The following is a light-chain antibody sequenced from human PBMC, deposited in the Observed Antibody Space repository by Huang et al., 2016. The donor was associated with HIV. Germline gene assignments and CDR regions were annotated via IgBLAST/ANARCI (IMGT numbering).Light chain of an antibody. V-gene: IGKV3-11*01. CDR3: QQRSNWPLT. J-gene: IGKJ4*01. Sequence: EIVLTQSPATLSLSPGERATLPCRASQSVSSHLLWYQQKPGQSPRLLIYDASNRANGIPARCSVSGSWTDFTLTISSLEPEDFAVYYCQQRSNWPLTFGGGTKVEIK. CDR1: QSVSSH. CDR2: DAS.